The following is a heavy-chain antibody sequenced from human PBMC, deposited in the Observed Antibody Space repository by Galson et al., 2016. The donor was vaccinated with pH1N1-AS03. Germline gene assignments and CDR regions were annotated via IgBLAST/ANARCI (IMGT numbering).Heavy chain of an antibody. Sequence: SLRLSCAASGLIFSNSAKHWVRQAPGKGLEWVAVMSYDGGNEYYADAVKGRFTISRDHSRNTLYLQMNSLRVEDTAEYYCAAGDYVAASFDIWGQGTLVTVSS. V-gene: IGHV3-30-3*01. J-gene: IGHJ4*02. D-gene: IGHD3-16*01. CDR1: GLIFSNSA. CDR2: MSYDGGNE. CDR3: AAGDYVAASFDI.